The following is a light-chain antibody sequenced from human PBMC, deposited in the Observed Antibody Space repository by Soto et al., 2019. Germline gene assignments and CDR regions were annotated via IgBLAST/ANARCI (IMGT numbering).Light chain of an antibody. V-gene: IGKV3-15*01. CDR3: QQYNSYWT. Sequence: EILLTHSPATLSVSPGGMATLSCRASQSVNSDLAWYQQKPGQAPRLLIYGASTRATGTPTRFSGSGSGTEFTLTISSLQPDDSATYYCQQYNSYWTFGQGTKVDIK. CDR2: GAS. CDR1: QSVNSD. J-gene: IGKJ1*01.